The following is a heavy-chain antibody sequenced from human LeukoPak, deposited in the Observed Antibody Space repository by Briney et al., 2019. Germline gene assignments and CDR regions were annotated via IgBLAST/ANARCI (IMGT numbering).Heavy chain of an antibody. D-gene: IGHD3-10*01. CDR3: ARRGTMIRGVM. CDR2: IYPGDSDT. V-gene: IGHV5-51*01. CDR1: GFSFTTYS. J-gene: IGHJ4*02. Sequence: GESLNSSCKGSGFSFTTYSISWVGPMPVKGLVWMGIIYPGDSDTRYNPSFQGQVTISADKSISTAYLQWSSLKASDTAIYYCARRGTMIRGVMWGQGTLVTVSS.